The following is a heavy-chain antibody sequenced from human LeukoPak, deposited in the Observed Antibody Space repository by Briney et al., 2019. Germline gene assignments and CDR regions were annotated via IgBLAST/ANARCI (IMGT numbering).Heavy chain of an antibody. CDR1: GFTFSSYA. CDR3: AKGYCSGGSCYSYYYYGMDV. J-gene: IGHJ6*02. CDR2: ISGSGGST. D-gene: IGHD2-15*01. V-gene: IGHV3-23*01. Sequence: GGSLRLSCAASGFTFSSYAMSWVRQAPGKGLEWVSAISGSGGSTYYADSVKGRFTISGDNSKNTLYLQMNSLRAEDTAVYYCAKGYCSGGSCYSYYYYGMDVWGQGTTVTVSS.